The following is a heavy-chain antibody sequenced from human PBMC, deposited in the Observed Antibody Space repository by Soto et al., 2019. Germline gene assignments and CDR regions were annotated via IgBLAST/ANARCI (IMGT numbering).Heavy chain of an antibody. CDR3: ARSGSHCSSTSCPHPFDY. CDR1: GGSISSYY. J-gene: IGHJ4*02. Sequence: SETLSLTCTVSGGSISSYYWSWIRQPPGKGLEWIGYIYYSGSTNYNPSLKSRVTISVDTSKNQFSLKLSSVTAADTAVYYCARSGSHCSSTSCPHPFDYWGQGTLVTVSS. D-gene: IGHD2-2*01. V-gene: IGHV4-59*01. CDR2: IYYSGST.